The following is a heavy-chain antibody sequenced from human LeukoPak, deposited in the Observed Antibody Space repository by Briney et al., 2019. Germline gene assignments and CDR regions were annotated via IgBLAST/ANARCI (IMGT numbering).Heavy chain of an antibody. D-gene: IGHD2-2*02. CDR2: ISSSGSTI. V-gene: IGHV3-48*03. CDR1: GFTFSSYE. Sequence: GGSLRLSCAASGFTFSSYEMNWVRQAPGKGLEWVSYISSSGSTIYYADSVKGRFTISRDNSKNTLYLQMNSLRAEDTAVYYCAKLPLGYCSSTSCYNFDYWGQGTLVTVSS. CDR3: AKLPLGYCSSTSCYNFDY. J-gene: IGHJ4*02.